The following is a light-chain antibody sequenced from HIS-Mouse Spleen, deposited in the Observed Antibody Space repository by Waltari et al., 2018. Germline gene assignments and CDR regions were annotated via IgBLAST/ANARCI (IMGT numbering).Light chain of an antibody. CDR2: DVS. CDR1: SSDVGGYNY. Sequence: QSALTQPASVSGSPGQSITISCTGTSSDVGGYNYVSWYQQHPGNAPKLMIYDVSNRHSGVSKRCSGSKSGKTASRTISGLQAEDEADYYCSSYTSRSTLVFGGGTKLTVL. J-gene: IGLJ2*01. CDR3: SSYTSRSTLV. V-gene: IGLV2-14*03.